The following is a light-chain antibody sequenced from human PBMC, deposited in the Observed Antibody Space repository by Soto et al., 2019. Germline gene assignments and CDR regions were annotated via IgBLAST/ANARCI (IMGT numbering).Light chain of an antibody. Sequence: DIVLTQARGTLSLSPGERATLSCRASQSVSSNYLAWYQQKPGQAPRLLIYVASTRATGIPDRFSGSGSGTDFTLTISRLEPEDFAVYYCQQYDSSPYTFGQGTKLDIK. CDR1: QSVSSNY. CDR3: QQYDSSPYT. V-gene: IGKV3-20*01. CDR2: VAS. J-gene: IGKJ2*01.